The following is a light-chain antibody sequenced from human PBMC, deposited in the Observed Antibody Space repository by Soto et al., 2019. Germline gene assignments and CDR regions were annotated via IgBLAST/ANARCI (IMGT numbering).Light chain of an antibody. CDR1: QTVSAGY. CDR2: GAS. J-gene: IGKJ3*01. Sequence: EIVLTQSPGTLSLSRGERATLSCRASQTVSAGYLAWYQLKPGQAPRLLIYGASIRAAGIPDRFSGSGSGTDFTLTIRRLEPEDSAIYYCQQYGSSLVTFGPGTKVDIK. V-gene: IGKV3-20*01. CDR3: QQYGSSLVT.